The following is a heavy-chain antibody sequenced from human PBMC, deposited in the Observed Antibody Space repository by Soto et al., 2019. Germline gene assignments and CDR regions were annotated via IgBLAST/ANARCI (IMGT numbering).Heavy chain of an antibody. J-gene: IGHJ6*02. CDR2: INHSGST. Sequence: SETLSLTCAVYGGSFSGYYWSWIRQPPGKGLEWIGEINHSGSTNYNPSLKSRVTISVDTSKNQFSLKLSSVTAADTAVYYCASSLPAGPYYYYYGMDVWGQGTTVTVSS. CDR3: ASSLPAGPYYYYYGMDV. V-gene: IGHV4-34*01. D-gene: IGHD2-2*01. CDR1: GGSFSGYY.